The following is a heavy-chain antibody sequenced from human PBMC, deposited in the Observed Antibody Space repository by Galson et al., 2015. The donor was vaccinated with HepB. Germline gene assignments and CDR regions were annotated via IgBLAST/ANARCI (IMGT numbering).Heavy chain of an antibody. CDR2: TYYRSKWYN. D-gene: IGHD4-17*01. CDR3: ARLDGDYGAFDI. V-gene: IGHV6-1*01. J-gene: IGHJ3*02. Sequence: CAISGDSVSSNSAAWNWIRQSPSRGLEWLGRTYYRSKWYNDYAVAVKSRTTINPDTSKNQFSLQLNSVTPEDTAVYYCARLDGDYGAFDIWGQGTMVTVSS. CDR1: GDSVSSNSAA.